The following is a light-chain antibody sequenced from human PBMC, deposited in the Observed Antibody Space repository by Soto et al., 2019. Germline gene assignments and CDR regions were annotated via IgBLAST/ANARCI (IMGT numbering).Light chain of an antibody. V-gene: IGKV3-20*01. CDR2: DAS. Sequence: EIVFTQSPATRFLSPGERASLSCRATQSVRSPLAWYPQQPGQAPRVLIYDASRRETGIPARFSGSGSGTEFTLTVDRLEPEDFEVYYCHQYGSSTQTFGRGTQVDIK. J-gene: IGKJ1*01. CDR3: HQYGSSTQT. CDR1: QSVRSP.